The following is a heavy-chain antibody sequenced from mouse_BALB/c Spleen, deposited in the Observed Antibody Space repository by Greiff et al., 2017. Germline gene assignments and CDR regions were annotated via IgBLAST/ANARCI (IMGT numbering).Heavy chain of an antibody. CDR3: ASPGDSSGFYAMDY. J-gene: IGHJ4*01. CDR1: GFSLTSYG. Sequence: VKLVESGPDLVAPSQSLSITCTVSGFSLTSYGVHWVRQPPGKGLEWLVVIWSDGSTTYNSALKSRLSISKDNSKSQVFLKMNSLQTDDTAMYYCASPGDSSGFYAMDYWGQGTSVTVSS. D-gene: IGHD3-2*01. V-gene: IGHV2-6-2*01. CDR2: IWSDGST.